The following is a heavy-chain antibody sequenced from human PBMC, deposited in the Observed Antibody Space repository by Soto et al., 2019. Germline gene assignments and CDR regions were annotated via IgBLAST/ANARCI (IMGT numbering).Heavy chain of an antibody. CDR2: IYYSGST. CDR3: AGGSPTYDFWSGYYITWFDP. Sequence: SETLSLTCTVSGGSISSSSYYWGWIRQPPGKGLEWIGSIYYSGSTYYNPSLKSRVTISVDTSKNQFSLKLSSVTAADTAVYYCAGGSPTYDFWSGYYITWFDPWGQGTLVTVS. V-gene: IGHV4-39*01. CDR1: GGSISSSSYY. J-gene: IGHJ5*02. D-gene: IGHD3-3*01.